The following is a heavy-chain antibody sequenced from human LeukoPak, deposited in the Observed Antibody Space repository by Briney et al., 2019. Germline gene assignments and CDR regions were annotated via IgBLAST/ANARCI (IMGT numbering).Heavy chain of an antibody. CDR2: IYTSGST. J-gene: IGHJ4*02. Sequence: PSQTLSLTCTVSGGSISSGSYYWSWIRQPAGKGLEWIGRIYTSGSTNYNPSLKSRVTISVDTSKNQFSLKLSSVTAADTAVYYCARSPITVIVVVWGQGTLVTVSS. CDR3: ARSPITVIVVV. D-gene: IGHD3-22*01. CDR1: GGSISSGSYY. V-gene: IGHV4-61*02.